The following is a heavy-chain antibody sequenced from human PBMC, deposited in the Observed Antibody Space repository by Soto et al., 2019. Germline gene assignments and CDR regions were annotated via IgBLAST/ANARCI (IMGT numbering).Heavy chain of an antibody. CDR1: GYTFTTYD. Sequence: QVQLVQSGAEVRKPGASVKVSCKASGYTFTTYDINWVRQATGQGLEWMGWMNPNSGNTVYAQKFQGRVTMTRNTSINTAYMELTSLTSDDTAAYYCARYHYYYCMDVWGQGTTVTVSS. D-gene: IGHD3-22*01. CDR2: MNPNSGNT. CDR3: ARYHYYYCMDV. V-gene: IGHV1-8*01. J-gene: IGHJ6*02.